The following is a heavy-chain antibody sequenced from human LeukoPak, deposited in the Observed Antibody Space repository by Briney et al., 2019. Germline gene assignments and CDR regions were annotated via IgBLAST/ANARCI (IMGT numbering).Heavy chain of an antibody. V-gene: IGHV1-2*02. CDR2: INPNSGGT. Sequence: ASVKVSCKXSGYTFTDYYIHWVRQSPGQGLELMGWINPNSGGTAYAQKFQGRITMTRDTSINTVYMELSRLTSDDSAVYYCARSMSPYYSDYWGQGTLVTVSS. CDR1: GYTFTDYY. CDR3: ARSMSPYYSDY. J-gene: IGHJ4*02.